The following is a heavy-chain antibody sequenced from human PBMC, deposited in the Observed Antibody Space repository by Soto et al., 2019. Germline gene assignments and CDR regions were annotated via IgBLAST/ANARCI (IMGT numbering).Heavy chain of an antibody. V-gene: IGHV3-23*01. J-gene: IGHJ4*02. D-gene: IGHD3-22*01. Sequence: LRVSCAASGFTFSIYAMSWVRQAPGKGLEWVSTISGNGGTSYADFVRGRFTISRDNSKNTLYLQMNSLRADDTAVYYCAKDAPGSGWLSDYWGQGTLVTVSS. CDR2: ISGNGGT. CDR3: AKDAPGSGWLSDY. CDR1: GFTFSIYA.